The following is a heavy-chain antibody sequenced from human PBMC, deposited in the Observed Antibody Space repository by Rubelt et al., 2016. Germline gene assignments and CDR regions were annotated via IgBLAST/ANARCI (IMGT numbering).Heavy chain of an antibody. J-gene: IGHJ4*02. CDR1: GGSIRSSSYY. V-gene: IGHV4-39*01. CDR2: IYYSGST. CDR3: ARLSSGWYYFDY. D-gene: IGHD6-19*01. Sequence: QLQLQESGPGLVKPSETLSLTCTVSGGSIRSSSYYWGWIRQPPGKGLEWIGSIYYSGSTYYNPSLKSRVTISVDTSKNQFSLERSPVTAADTAVYYCARLSSGWYYFDYWGQGTLVTVSS.